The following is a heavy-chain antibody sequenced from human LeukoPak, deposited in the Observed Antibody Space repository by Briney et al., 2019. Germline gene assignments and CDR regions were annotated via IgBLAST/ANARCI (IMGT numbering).Heavy chain of an antibody. V-gene: IGHV3-23*01. J-gene: IGHJ4*02. CDR3: AKQLGYCSDGSCYFPY. CDR2: IGSSGANI. CDR1: GFTFSSYA. Sequence: GGSLRLSCAASGFTFSSYAMSWVRQAPGKGLEWVSSIGSSGANIYYADSVKGRFTISRDNSKNSLYLQMNSLRAEDTAVYYCAKQLGYCSDGSCYFPYWGQGTLVTVSS. D-gene: IGHD2-15*01.